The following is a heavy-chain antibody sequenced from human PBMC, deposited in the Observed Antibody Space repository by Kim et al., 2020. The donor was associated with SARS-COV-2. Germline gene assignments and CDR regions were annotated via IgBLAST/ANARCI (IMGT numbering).Heavy chain of an antibody. V-gene: IGHV3-73*01. CDR2: IRSKANSYAT. D-gene: IGHD1-26*01. J-gene: IGHJ4*02. CDR1: GFTFSGSA. CDR3: TGGVGRRDY. Sequence: GGSLRLFCAASGFTFSGSAMHWVRQASGKGLEWVGRIRSKANSYATAYAASVKGRFTISRDDSKNTAYLQMNSLKTEDTAVYYCTGGVGRRDYWGQGTLVTVSS.